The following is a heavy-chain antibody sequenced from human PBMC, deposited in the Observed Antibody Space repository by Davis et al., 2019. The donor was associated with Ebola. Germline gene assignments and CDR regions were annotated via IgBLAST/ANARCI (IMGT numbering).Heavy chain of an antibody. V-gene: IGHV3-23*01. Sequence: PGGSLRLSCAASGFTFDDYGMSWVRQAPGKGLEWVSAISGSGGSTYYADSVKGRFTISRDNSKNTAYLQMNSLKTEDTAVYYCTSYGGGSSSGVDYWGQGTLVTVSS. CDR1: GFTFDDYG. J-gene: IGHJ4*02. D-gene: IGHD6-6*01. CDR3: TSYGGGSSSGVDY. CDR2: ISGSGGST.